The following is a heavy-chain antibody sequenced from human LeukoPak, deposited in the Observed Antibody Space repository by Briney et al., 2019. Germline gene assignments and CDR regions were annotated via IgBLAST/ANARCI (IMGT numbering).Heavy chain of an antibody. V-gene: IGHV3-30*18. CDR2: ISYDGSKK. CDR3: AKDRSAHYSFDY. Sequence: HPGGSLRLSCAASGFTFSSYGMHWVRQAPGKGLEWVAVISYDGSKKYYADSVKGRFTISRDNSKNTLYLQMNSLRAEDTAVYYCAKDRSAHYSFDYWGQGTLVTVSS. CDR1: GFTFSSYG. J-gene: IGHJ4*02.